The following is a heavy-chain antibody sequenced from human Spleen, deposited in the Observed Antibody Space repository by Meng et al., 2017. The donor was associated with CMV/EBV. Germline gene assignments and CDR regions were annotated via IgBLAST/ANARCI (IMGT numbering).Heavy chain of an antibody. CDR3: ARDNNWGPDY. V-gene: IGHV1-2*02. D-gene: IGHD7-27*01. J-gene: IGHJ4*02. Sequence: ASVKVSCKASGYTFTDYYTHWVRQAPGQGLEWMGWINPNSGGTTYAQKFQGRVTMTRDTPISTVYMELSRLRSDDTAVYYCARDNNWGPDYWGQGTLVTVSS. CDR1: GYTFTDYY. CDR2: INPNSGGT.